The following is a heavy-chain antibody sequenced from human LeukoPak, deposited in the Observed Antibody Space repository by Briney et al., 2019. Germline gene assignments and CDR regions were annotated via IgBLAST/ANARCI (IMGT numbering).Heavy chain of an antibody. CDR2: ISSSSSTI. J-gene: IGHJ6*03. V-gene: IGHV3-48*01. CDR3: ARVFFRSGWPERYMDV. Sequence: EGSLRLSCAASGFTFSSYSMNWVRQAPGKGLEWVSYISSSSSTIYYADSVKGRFTISRDIAKNSLYLQMNSLRAEDTAVYYCARVFFRSGWPERYMDVWGKGTTVTVSS. CDR1: GFTFSSYS. D-gene: IGHD6-19*01.